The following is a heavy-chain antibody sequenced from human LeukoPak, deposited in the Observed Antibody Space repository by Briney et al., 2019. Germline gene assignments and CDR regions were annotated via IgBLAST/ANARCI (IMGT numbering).Heavy chain of an antibody. CDR2: IYPGDSDT. CDR3: ARRLKNSNGWTFDY. V-gene: IGHV5-51*01. D-gene: IGHD6-19*01. Sequence: TGGSLRLSCKGSGYSFTIYWIGWVRQMPGKGLEWMGIIYPGDSDTRYSPSLQGQVTISADRSINTAYLQWSSLKASDTAIYYCARRLKNSNGWTFDYWGQGTLVTVSS. CDR1: GYSFTIYW. J-gene: IGHJ4*02.